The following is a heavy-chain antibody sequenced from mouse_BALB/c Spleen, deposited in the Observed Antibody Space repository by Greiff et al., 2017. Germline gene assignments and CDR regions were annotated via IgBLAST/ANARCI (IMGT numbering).Heavy chain of an antibody. CDR2: IWAGGST. J-gene: IGHJ3*01. Sequence: VQRVESGPGLVAPSQRLSIPCTVSGISLTSYGVHWVRQPPGKGLEWLGVIWAGGSTNYKSALMSRLSISKDNSKSQVFLKMNSLQTDDTAMYYCARDDGYYGFAYWGQGTLVTVSA. D-gene: IGHD2-3*01. CDR3: ARDDGYYGFAY. CDR1: GISLTSYG. V-gene: IGHV2-9*02.